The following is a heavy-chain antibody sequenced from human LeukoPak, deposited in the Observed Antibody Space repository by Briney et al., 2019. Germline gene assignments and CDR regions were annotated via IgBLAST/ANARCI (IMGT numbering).Heavy chain of an antibody. V-gene: IGHV4-4*07. J-gene: IGHJ4*02. CDR2: IHTSGKT. Sequence: PSETLSLTCTASGGSISGYYWSWIRQPAGEGLEWIGHIHTSGKTNYNLSLKSRVSMSVETPKNQFSLKLTSVTPAEPPGYYCGRGGSAAAAVFDYWGQGTLVTVSS. CDR1: GGSISGYY. CDR3: GRGGSAAAAVFDY. D-gene: IGHD6-13*01.